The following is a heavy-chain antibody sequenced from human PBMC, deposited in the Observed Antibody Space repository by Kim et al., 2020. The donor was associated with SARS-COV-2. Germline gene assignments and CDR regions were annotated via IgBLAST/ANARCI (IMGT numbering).Heavy chain of an antibody. CDR2: IKQDGSEK. J-gene: IGHJ6*02. D-gene: IGHD5-12*01. CDR3: ARDRDIGYYYYYGMDV. CDR1: GFTFSSYW. Sequence: GGSLRLSCAASGFTFSSYWMSWVRQAPGKGLEWVANIKQDGSEKYYVDSVKGRFTISRDNAKNSLYLQMNSLRAEDTAVYYCARDRDIGYYYYYGMDVWGQGTTVTVSS. V-gene: IGHV3-7*01.